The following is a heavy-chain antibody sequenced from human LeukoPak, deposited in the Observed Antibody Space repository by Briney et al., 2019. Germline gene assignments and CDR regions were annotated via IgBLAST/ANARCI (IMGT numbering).Heavy chain of an antibody. CDR1: GYSFTGYY. J-gene: IGHJ4*02. V-gene: IGHV1-2*02. Sequence: ASVKVSCKVSGYSFTGYYIHWVRQAPGQGLEWMGWINPNNGVTTYAQKFQGRVTMTRDTSISTGYIELSGLTYDDTAMYYCASDVGSRCSGGSCSFYWGQGTLVTVSS. D-gene: IGHD2-15*01. CDR3: ASDVGSRCSGGSCSFY. CDR2: INPNNGVT.